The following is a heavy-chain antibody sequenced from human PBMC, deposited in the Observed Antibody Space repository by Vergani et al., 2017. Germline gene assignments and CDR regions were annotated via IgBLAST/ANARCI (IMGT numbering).Heavy chain of an antibody. J-gene: IGHJ3*02. CDR1: GGSFSGYY. CDR2: INHSGST. CDR3: ARGQDYDILTGYYDAFDI. D-gene: IGHD3-9*01. V-gene: IGHV4-34*01. Sequence: QVQLQQWGAGLLKPSETLSLTCAVYGGSFSGYYWSWISQPPGKGLEWIGEINHSGSTNYNPSLKSRVTISVDTSKNQFSLKLSSVTAADTAVYYCARGQDYDILTGYYDAFDIWGQGTMVTVSS.